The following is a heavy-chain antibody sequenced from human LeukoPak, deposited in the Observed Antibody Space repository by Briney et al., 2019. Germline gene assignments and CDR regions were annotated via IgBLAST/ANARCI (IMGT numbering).Heavy chain of an antibody. V-gene: IGHV4-4*02. J-gene: IGHJ3*02. Sequence: PSETLSLTCAVSGGSISSSNWGSWVRQPPGKGLEWIGTIYHSGSTNYNPSLKSRVAISVDKSKNQFSLKLSSVTAADTAVYYCAREIVAGLGVSFDIWGQGTMVTVSS. CDR1: GGSISSSNW. CDR2: IYHSGST. CDR3: AREIVAGLGVSFDI. D-gene: IGHD6-19*01.